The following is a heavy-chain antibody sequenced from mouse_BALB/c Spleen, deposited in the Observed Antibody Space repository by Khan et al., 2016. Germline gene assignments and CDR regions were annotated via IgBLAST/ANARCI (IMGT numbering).Heavy chain of an antibody. CDR2: ITYSGYT. CDR1: GYSITSDYA. CDR3: ATSGNYFDY. D-gene: IGHD1-1*01. V-gene: IGHV3-2*02. Sequence: VQLKESGPGLVKPSQSLSLTCTVTGYSITSDYAWNWIRQFPGNKLEWMGYITYSGYTSYNPSLKSRISITRDTSKNQFFLQLNSVTTEDTATYYGATSGNYFDYWGQGTTLTVSS. J-gene: IGHJ2*01.